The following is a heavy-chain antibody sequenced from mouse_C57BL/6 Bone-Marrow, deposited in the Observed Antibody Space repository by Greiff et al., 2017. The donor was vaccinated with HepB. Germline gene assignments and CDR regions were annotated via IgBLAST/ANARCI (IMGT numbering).Heavy chain of an antibody. J-gene: IGHJ3*01. Sequence: QVHVKQSGTELVKPGASVKLSCKASGYTFTSYWMHWVKQRPGQGLEWIGNINPSNGGTNYNEKFKSKATLTVDKSSSTAYMQLSSLTSEDSAVYYCARSGYSNSFAYWGQGTLVTVSA. V-gene: IGHV1-53*01. D-gene: IGHD2-5*01. CDR1: GYTFTSYW. CDR3: ARSGYSNSFAY. CDR2: INPSNGGT.